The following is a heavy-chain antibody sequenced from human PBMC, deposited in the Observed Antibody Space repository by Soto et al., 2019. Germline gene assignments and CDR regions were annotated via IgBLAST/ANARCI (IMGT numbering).Heavy chain of an antibody. D-gene: IGHD2-2*01. J-gene: IGHJ4*02. Sequence: PVKVSCKASGGTFSSYAISWVRQAPGQGLEWMGGIIPIFGTANYAQKFQGRVTITADESTSTAYMELSSLRSEDTAVYYCARLVVAGTRGTDYLGQGTLVTVSS. CDR2: IIPIFGTA. CDR1: GGTFSSYA. V-gene: IGHV1-69*13. CDR3: ARLVVAGTRGTDY.